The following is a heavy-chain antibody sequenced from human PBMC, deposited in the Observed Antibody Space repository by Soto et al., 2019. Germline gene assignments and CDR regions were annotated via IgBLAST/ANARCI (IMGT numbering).Heavy chain of an antibody. CDR3: ARYTFGHDREYHYAMDV. J-gene: IGHJ6*02. D-gene: IGHD3-10*02. CDR1: GASISSRAYY. Sequence: SQTLSLPCTVSGASISSRAYYWSWIRQPPGKGLEWIGYIFHSGSAYYNPSLKSRVTISVDTSKNQFSLKLTSVTAADTAVFYCARYTFGHDREYHYAMDVWGQGTTVTVSS. V-gene: IGHV4-30-4*01. CDR2: IFHSGSA.